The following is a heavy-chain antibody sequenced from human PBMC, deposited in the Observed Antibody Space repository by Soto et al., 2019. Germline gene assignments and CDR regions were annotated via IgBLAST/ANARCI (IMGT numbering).Heavy chain of an antibody. CDR1: GGSISFDHYH. J-gene: IGHJ4*02. V-gene: IGHV4-30-4*01. D-gene: IGHD3-10*01. CDR3: ARGEVRGVIDY. Sequence: SSETLSLTCTVSGGSISFDHYHWTWIRQPPGKGLEWIGYVHYSGSVLYNPSLKSRVSISVDTSKNQFSLKLSSVTAADTAVYYCARGEVRGVIDYWGQGTLVTVSS. CDR2: VHYSGSV.